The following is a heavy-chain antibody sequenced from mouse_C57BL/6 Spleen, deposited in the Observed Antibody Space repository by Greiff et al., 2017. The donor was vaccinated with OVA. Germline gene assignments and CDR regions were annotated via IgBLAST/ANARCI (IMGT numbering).Heavy chain of an antibody. CDR3: ARTHYSNASYARDY. Sequence: QVQLQQPGAELVKPGASVKLSCKASGYTFTSYWMHWVKQRPGQGLEWIGEINPTGSYTNYNQKFKGKATLTVDKSSSTAYMQLSSRTYEDSAVYYCARTHYSNASYARDYWGQGTSVTVSS. CDR1: GYTFTSYW. J-gene: IGHJ4*01. V-gene: IGHV1-69*02. D-gene: IGHD2-5*01. CDR2: INPTGSYT.